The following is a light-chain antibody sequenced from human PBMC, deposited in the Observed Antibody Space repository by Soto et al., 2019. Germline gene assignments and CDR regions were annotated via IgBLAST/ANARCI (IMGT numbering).Light chain of an antibody. V-gene: IGLV2-14*03. CDR2: GVT. Sequence: QSALTQPASVSGSPGQAITISCTGTSSDVGRYNYVSWYQQYSGKAPKLMIYGVTNRPSGVSDRFSGSKSGNTASLTISGLQAEDEGGYYCSSFTTSSTLIFGGGTKLTVL. J-gene: IGLJ2*01. CDR3: SSFTTSSTLI. CDR1: SSDVGRYNY.